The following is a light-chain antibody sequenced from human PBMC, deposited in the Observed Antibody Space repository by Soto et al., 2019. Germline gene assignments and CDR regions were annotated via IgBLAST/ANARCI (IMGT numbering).Light chain of an antibody. J-gene: IGKJ5*01. CDR1: QGCKND. CDR2: AAS. V-gene: IGKV1-17*01. Sequence: DIQMTQSPSSLSASVGDRVTITCRASQGCKNDVGWCQQKPGKAPKRLIYAASSLHSGVPSRFSGSGSGTEFTVTLSSLQPEDFATYYCLHHNSYPRGFGQGTRLEIK. CDR3: LHHNSYPRG.